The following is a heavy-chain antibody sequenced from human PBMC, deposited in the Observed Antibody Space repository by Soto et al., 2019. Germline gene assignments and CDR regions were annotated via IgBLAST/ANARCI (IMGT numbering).Heavy chain of an antibody. CDR3: ARVVSRAYYDFWSGYYYFDY. V-gene: IGHV1-3*01. CDR1: GYTFTSYA. J-gene: IGHJ4*02. Sequence: GASVKVSCKASGYTFTSYAMHWVRQAPGQRLEWMGWINAGNGNTKYSQKFQGRVTITRDTSASTAYMELSSLRSEDTAVYYCARVVSRAYYDFWSGYYYFDYWGQGTLVTVSS. D-gene: IGHD3-3*01. CDR2: INAGNGNT.